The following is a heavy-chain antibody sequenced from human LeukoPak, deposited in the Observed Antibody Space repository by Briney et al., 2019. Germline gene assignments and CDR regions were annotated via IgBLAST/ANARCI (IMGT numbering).Heavy chain of an antibody. CDR2: IIPIFGTA. Sequence: SVKVSCKASGGTFSSYAISWVRQAPGQGLEWMGGIIPIFGTANYAQKFQGRVTITADESTSTAYMELSSLRSDDTAVYYCARAGYGDYEDYWGQGTLVTVSS. D-gene: IGHD4-17*01. J-gene: IGHJ4*02. CDR3: ARAGYGDYEDY. CDR1: GGTFSSYA. V-gene: IGHV1-69*01.